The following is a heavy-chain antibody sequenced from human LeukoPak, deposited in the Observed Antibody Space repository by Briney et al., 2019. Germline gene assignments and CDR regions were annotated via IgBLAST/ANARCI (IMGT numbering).Heavy chain of an antibody. V-gene: IGHV4-39*01. D-gene: IGHD3-22*01. CDR1: GGSISSSSYY. J-gene: IGHJ1*01. CDR2: IYYSGST. CDR3: ARGSGTMKH. Sequence: SETLSLTCTVSGGSISSSSYYWGWIRQPPGKGLEWIGSIYYSGSTYYNPSLKSRVTISVDTSKNQFSLKLSSVTAADTTVYYCARGSGTMKHWGQGTLDTVSS.